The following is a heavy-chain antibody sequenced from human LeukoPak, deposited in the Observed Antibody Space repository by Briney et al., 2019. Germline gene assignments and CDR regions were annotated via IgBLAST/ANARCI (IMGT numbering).Heavy chain of an antibody. CDR3: ARMAVADPEIDY. Sequence: SVKVSCKASGGTFSSYAISWVRQAPGQGLEWMGGIIPIFGTANYAQKFQGRVTMTRDTSTSTVYMELSSLRSEDTAVYYCARMAVADPEIDYWGQGTLVTVSS. CDR2: IIPIFGTA. CDR1: GGTFSSYA. V-gene: IGHV1-69*05. D-gene: IGHD6-19*01. J-gene: IGHJ4*02.